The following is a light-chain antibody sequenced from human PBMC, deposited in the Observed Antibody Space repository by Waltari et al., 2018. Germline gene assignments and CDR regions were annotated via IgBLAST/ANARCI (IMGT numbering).Light chain of an antibody. CDR3: SSWISSSTLV. Sequence: QSALPQPASVSGSPGQSIPISCTGTISDVGGHNYVSWYQQHPGKAPKLMIYDVTNRPSGVSERFSGSKSGNTASLTISGLQAEDEADYYCSSWISSSTLVFGGGTKLTVL. V-gene: IGLV2-14*03. CDR1: ISDVGGHNY. CDR2: DVT. J-gene: IGLJ2*01.